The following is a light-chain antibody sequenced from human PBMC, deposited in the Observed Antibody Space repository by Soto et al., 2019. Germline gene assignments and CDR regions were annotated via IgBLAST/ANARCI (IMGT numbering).Light chain of an antibody. J-gene: IGKJ4*01. CDR1: QSVRNY. CDR3: QQRSNWPST. V-gene: IGKV3-11*01. CDR2: DAF. Sequence: IVLTQSPVTLSLSPGDRATLSCRASQSVRNYLAWYQQKPGQAPRLLIYDAFKRATGIPARFSGSGSGTDFTLTISSLEPEDFAVYYCQQRSNWPSTFGGGTKVEIK.